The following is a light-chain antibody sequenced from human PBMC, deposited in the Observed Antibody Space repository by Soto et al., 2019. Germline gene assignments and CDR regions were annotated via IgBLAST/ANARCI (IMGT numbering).Light chain of an antibody. CDR3: QQYNNWWT. CDR1: QSVSSN. Sequence: EIVMTQSPVTLSVSPGERATLSCRAGQSVSSNLAWYQQKPGQAPRLLIYGASTRATGIPARFTGSGSGTEFTLTISSLQFDDSAVYYCQQYNNWWTFGQGTKADI. CDR2: GAS. V-gene: IGKV3-15*01. J-gene: IGKJ1*01.